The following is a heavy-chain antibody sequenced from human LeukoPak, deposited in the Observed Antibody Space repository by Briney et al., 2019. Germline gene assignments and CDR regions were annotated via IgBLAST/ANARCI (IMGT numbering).Heavy chain of an antibody. Sequence: ASVKVSCKASGYTFTGYYMHWVRQAPGQGLEWMGWINPNSGGTNYAQKFQGRVTMTRDTSISTAYMELRSLRSDDTAVYYCARELGSSGYDLDYWGQGTLVTVSS. CDR1: GYTFTGYY. D-gene: IGHD3-22*01. J-gene: IGHJ4*02. CDR3: ARELGSSGYDLDY. CDR2: INPNSGGT. V-gene: IGHV1-2*02.